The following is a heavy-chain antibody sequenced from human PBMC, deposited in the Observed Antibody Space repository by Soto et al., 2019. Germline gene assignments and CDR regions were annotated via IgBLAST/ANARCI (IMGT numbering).Heavy chain of an antibody. D-gene: IGHD6-19*01. CDR1: GFTFSSYD. J-gene: IGHJ5*02. CDR2: ISGGGGNT. Sequence: EVQLLESGGGLVQPGGSLRLSCAASGFTFSSYDMSWVRQTPGKGLEWVSGISGGGGNTYYADSVTGRFTISRDNSRNTLHLQMNSLRAADTAIYYCAKDRGAGGRFSGIAVAGIPSWGEGTLVTVSS. V-gene: IGHV3-23*01. CDR3: AKDRGAGGRFSGIAVAGIPS.